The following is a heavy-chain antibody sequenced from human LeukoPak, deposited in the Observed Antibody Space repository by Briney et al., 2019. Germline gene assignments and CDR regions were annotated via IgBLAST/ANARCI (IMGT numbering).Heavy chain of an antibody. CDR1: GFTFSSYA. J-gene: IGHJ4*02. CDR3: AKDSADTSSFDY. CDR2: ISGSGGST. Sequence: GGSLRLSCAASGFTFSSYATSWVRQAPGKGLEWVSAISGSGGSTYYADSVKGRFTISRDNSKNTLYLQMNSLRAEDTAVYYCAKDSADTSSFDYWGQGTLVTVSS. D-gene: IGHD6-13*01. V-gene: IGHV3-23*01.